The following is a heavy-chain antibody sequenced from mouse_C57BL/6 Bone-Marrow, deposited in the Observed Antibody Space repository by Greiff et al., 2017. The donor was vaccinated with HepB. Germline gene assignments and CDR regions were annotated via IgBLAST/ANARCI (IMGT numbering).Heavy chain of an antibody. Sequence: VMLVESGPGLVQPSQSLSITCTVSGFSLTSYGVHWVRQSPGKGLEWLGVIWSGGSTDYNAAFISRLSISKDNSKSQVFFKMNSLQADDTAIYYCARMNYGSSSLGYWGQGTTLTVSS. CDR2: IWSGGST. CDR3: ARMNYGSSSLGY. V-gene: IGHV2-2*01. J-gene: IGHJ2*01. D-gene: IGHD1-1*01. CDR1: GFSLTSYG.